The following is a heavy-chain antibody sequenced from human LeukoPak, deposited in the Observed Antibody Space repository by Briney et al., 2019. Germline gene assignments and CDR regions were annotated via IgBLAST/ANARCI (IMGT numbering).Heavy chain of an antibody. V-gene: IGHV4-39*01. CDR1: GGSISSSSYY. J-gene: IGHJ5*02. CDR2: IYYSGST. CDR3: ARRTIAAVASFWFDP. Sequence: SETLSLTCTVSGGSISSSSYYWGWIRQPPGKGLEWIGSIYYSGSTYYNPSLKSRVTISVDTSKNQFSLKLSSVTATDTAVYYCARRTIAAVASFWFDPWGQGTLVTVSS. D-gene: IGHD6-13*01.